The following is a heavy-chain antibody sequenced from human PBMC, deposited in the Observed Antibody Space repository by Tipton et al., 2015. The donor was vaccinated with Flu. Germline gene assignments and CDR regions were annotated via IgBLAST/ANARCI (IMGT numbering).Heavy chain of an antibody. V-gene: IGHV4-59*01. CDR1: GGSIGGYY. D-gene: IGHD5-12*01. CDR3: ARDSPTIPRVFDY. CDR2: IYYSGTT. J-gene: IGHJ4*02. Sequence: TLSLTCTVSGGSIGGYYWSWFRQPPGKGLEWIGYIYYSGTTNYSPSLKSRVTISRDTSKNQFSLKLSSVTAADTAVYYCARDSPTIPRVFDYWGQGTLVTVSS.